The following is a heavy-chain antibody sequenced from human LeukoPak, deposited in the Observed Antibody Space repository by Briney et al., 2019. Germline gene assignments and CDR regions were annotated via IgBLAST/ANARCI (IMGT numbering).Heavy chain of an antibody. CDR1: GFTLSSYS. CDR2: ISKYGASI. CDR3: ARGTRPQNGYDFFFDH. J-gene: IGHJ4*02. Sequence: GGSLSLFCAASGFTLSSYSIHGVRQAPGKGREWVADISKYGASIYSADSVNGRVNTSRDSSKNTLCLPRSSLKTEETAVYYCARGTRPQNGYDFFFDHWGQGTRVTVSS. V-gene: IGHV3-30*14. D-gene: IGHD5-12*01.